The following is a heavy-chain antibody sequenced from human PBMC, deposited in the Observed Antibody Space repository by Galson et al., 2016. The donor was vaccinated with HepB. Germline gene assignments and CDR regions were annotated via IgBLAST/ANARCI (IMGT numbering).Heavy chain of an antibody. CDR1: GFIVSSNY. CDR2: LYASGKT. Sequence: SLRLSCAASGFIVSSNYMNWVRQAPGNGLEWVSVLYASGKTYYADSVKGRFTLSRDNSKNILFLQMNSLRAEDTAVYYCTRGWIREYSSGNGGGNGGDHWGQGTLVTVSS. J-gene: IGHJ4*02. D-gene: IGHD2-21*01. CDR3: TRGWIREYSSGNGGGNGGDH. V-gene: IGHV3-53*01.